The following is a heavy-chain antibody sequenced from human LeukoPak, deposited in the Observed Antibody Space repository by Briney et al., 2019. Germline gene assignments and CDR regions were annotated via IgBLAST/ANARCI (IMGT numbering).Heavy chain of an antibody. CDR1: GYTFTTYY. J-gene: IGHJ4*02. D-gene: IGHD1-26*01. Sequence: ASVKVSCKTSGYTFTTYYIHWVRQAPGEGLEWMGIINPTGGSTSYAQKFQGRVTMTRDTSTTTIYMELSSLTSEDTAVYYCVRLGVGSTIEADYWGQGTLVTVSS. CDR3: VRLGVGSTIEADY. V-gene: IGHV1-46*01. CDR2: INPTGGST.